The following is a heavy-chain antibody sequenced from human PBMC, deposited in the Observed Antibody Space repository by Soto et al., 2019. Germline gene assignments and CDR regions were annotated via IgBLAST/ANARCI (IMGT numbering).Heavy chain of an antibody. CDR2: TNTGGTT. D-gene: IGHD1-26*01. Sequence: EVQVLATGGGLIQPGGSLRLSCAASGFTVNSHYMSWVRQAPGEGLQWVSITNTGGTTYYADSVKGRFTVSRDNSKNTLYLQMNSLRAEGTAVYYCAKGDGLRLAVWGQGTTVSVSS. J-gene: IGHJ6*02. CDR3: AKGDGLRLAV. CDR1: GFTVNSHY. V-gene: IGHV3-53*02.